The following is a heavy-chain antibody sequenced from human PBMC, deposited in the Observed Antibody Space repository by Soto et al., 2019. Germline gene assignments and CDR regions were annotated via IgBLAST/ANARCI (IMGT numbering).Heavy chain of an antibody. CDR1: GFTFGTTD. CDR3: VKNSVWFNT. D-gene: IGHD3-10*01. CDR2: IDGSGGIT. V-gene: IGHV3-23*01. Sequence: QLLQSGGGLVQPGGSLPLSCAASGFTFGTTDMSWVRQAPGEWLEWVSTIDGSGGITYYADSVKGRFTISRYNSRNTVYLQMNSLRGDDTALYYCVKNSVWFNTWGQGALVTVSS. J-gene: IGHJ5*02.